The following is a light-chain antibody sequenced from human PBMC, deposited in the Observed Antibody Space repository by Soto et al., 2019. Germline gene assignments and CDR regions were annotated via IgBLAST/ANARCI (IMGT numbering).Light chain of an antibody. J-gene: IGLJ3*02. V-gene: IGLV4-69*01. CDR3: QTWSTDIRV. CDR2: LNSDGSH. CDR1: RGHNSYA. Sequence: QPVLTQPPSASASLGASVKLTCTLSRGHNSYAIAWHQQQPEKGPRYLMKLNSDGSHSKGDGIPDRFSGSSSGAERYLTISSLQSEDEADYYCQTWSTDIRVFGGGTKVTVL.